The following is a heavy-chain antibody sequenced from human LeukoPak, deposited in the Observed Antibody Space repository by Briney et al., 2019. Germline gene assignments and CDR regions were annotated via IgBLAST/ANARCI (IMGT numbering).Heavy chain of an antibody. D-gene: IGHD6-19*01. CDR3: ARLQVAGSEALDC. J-gene: IGHJ4*02. CDR2: IYYSGST. V-gene: IGHV4-59*05. CDR1: GGSISSYY. Sequence: SETLSLTCTVSGGSISSYYWSWIRQPAGKGLEWIGSIYYSGSTYYNPSLKSRVTISVDTSKNQFSLKLSSVTAADTAVYYCARLQVAGSEALDCSGQATLVSVST.